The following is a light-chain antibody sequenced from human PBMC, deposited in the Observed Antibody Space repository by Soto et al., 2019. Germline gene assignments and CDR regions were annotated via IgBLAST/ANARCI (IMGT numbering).Light chain of an antibody. Sequence: EIVLTQSPGTLSLSPGERATLSCRASQSVSSSYLAWYQQKPGQAPRLLIYGASSRATGIPDRFSGSGSGTDFTLPISRLEPEDFSVYYCQQYDSSPPYSFGQGTKLEIK. CDR2: GAS. CDR3: QQYDSSPPYS. V-gene: IGKV3-20*01. J-gene: IGKJ2*03. CDR1: QSVSSSY.